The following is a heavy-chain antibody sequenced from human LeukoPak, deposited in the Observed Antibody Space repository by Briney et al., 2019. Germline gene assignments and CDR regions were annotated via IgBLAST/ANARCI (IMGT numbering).Heavy chain of an antibody. CDR2: INHSGGT. CDR1: GGSFSGYY. D-gene: IGHD4-17*01. V-gene: IGHV4-34*01. J-gene: IGHJ4*02. CDR3: ARGLRFDY. Sequence: SETLSLTCAVYGGSFSGYYWSWIRQPPGKGLEWIGEINHSGGTNYNPSLKSRVTISVDTSKNQFSLKLSSVTAADTAVYYCARGLRFDYWGQGTLVAVSS.